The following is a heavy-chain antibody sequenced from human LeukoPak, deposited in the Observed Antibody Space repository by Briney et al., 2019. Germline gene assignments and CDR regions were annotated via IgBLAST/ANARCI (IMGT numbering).Heavy chain of an antibody. D-gene: IGHD5-18*01. CDR2: NNPGGGSA. Sequence: ASVKVSCKASGYTFTSYYMRWVRQAPGQGLEWMGINNPGGGSASYAQNFQGRVTMTRDTSTSTVYMELSSLRSEDTAVYYCARQADSYGYLDYWGQGTLVTVSS. CDR1: GYTFTSYY. J-gene: IGHJ4*02. V-gene: IGHV1-46*01. CDR3: ARQADSYGYLDY.